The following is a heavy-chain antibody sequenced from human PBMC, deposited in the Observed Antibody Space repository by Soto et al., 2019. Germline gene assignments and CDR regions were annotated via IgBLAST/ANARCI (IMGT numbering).Heavy chain of an antibody. V-gene: IGHV4-30-4*01. CDR2: IYYSGNT. CDR1: GGSISSGDYY. CDR3: ARERGWNYHSTTNYPGETDF. J-gene: IGHJ4*02. D-gene: IGHD3-22*01. Sequence: QVQLQESGPGLVKPSQTLSVTCNVSGGSISSGDYYWSWIRQPPGKGLEWIGYIYYSGNTYYNPSLKSRVTISIDTSQNQFSLKLSSVTAADTALYYCARERGWNYHSTTNYPGETDFWGQGTLITVSS.